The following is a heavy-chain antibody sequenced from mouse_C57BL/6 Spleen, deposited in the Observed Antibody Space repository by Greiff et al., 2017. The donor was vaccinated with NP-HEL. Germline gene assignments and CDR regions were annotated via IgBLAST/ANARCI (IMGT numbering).Heavy chain of an antibody. CDR3: ARNTGGNFDY. Sequence: EVQLVESGGGLVKPGGSLKLSCAASGFTFSSYAMPWVRQTPEKRLEWVATISDGGSYTYYPDNVKGRFTISRDKANNNLYLQMSHLKSEDTAMYYCARNTGGNFDYWGQGTTLTVSS. J-gene: IGHJ2*01. D-gene: IGHD4-1*01. CDR1: GFTFSSYA. V-gene: IGHV5-4*01. CDR2: ISDGGSYT.